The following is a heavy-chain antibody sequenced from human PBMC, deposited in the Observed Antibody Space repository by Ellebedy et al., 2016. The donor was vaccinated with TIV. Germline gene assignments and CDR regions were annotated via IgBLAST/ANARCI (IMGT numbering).Heavy chain of an antibody. CDR1: GFSISDSY. CDR3: ATARGDHCAFEI. Sequence: GESLKISCAVSGFSISDSYMSWVRQAPGKGLEWVSYISAGGTVIYSADSVKGRFTISRDNTKNSLYLQMNSLRAEDTAVYHCATARGDHCAFEIWGQGTMATVSS. CDR2: ISAGGTVI. V-gene: IGHV3-11*01. J-gene: IGHJ3*02. D-gene: IGHD3-10*01.